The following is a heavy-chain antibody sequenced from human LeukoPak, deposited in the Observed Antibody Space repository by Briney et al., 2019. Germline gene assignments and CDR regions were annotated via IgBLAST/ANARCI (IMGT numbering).Heavy chain of an antibody. CDR1: GGSISRYY. CDR3: ARAHLNYDYVWGSYRFDAFDI. V-gene: IGHV4-59*08. Sequence: SETLSLTCTVSGGSISRYYWSWIRQPPGKGLEWIGYIYYSGSTNYNPSLKSRVTISVDTSKNQFSLKLSSVTAADTAVYYCARAHLNYDYVWGSYRFDAFDIWGQGTMVTVSS. J-gene: IGHJ3*02. CDR2: IYYSGST. D-gene: IGHD3-16*02.